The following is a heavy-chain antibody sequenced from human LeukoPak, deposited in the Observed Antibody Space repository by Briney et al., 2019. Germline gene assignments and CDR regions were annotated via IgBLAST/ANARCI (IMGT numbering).Heavy chain of an antibody. CDR1: GGSFSNYS. Sequence: PSETLSLTCSVSGGSFSNYSWSWVRQPAGKGLEWIGRIYPSGNTNYNPSLKSRVTLSVDTSKTHFYLSLSSVTAADTAVYYCAREDSGSYYNYYYFYMDVWGKGTTVTISS. V-gene: IGHV4-4*07. CDR2: IYPSGNT. J-gene: IGHJ6*03. CDR3: AREDSGSYYNYYYFYMDV. D-gene: IGHD3-10*01.